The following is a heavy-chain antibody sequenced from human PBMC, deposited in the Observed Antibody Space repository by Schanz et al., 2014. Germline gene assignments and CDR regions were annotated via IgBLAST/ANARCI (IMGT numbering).Heavy chain of an antibody. Sequence: EVQLLESGGGFVQPGGSLRLSCVASGATFSSYAMIWVRQASGKGLEWVSAISGSGASTYYADSVKGRFTISRDNSKNTLYLQMNSRRAEDAAVDDCAKDQGSYGSGSYSYFDYWGQGTLATVSS. CDR1: GATFSSYA. V-gene: IGHV3-23*01. D-gene: IGHD3-10*01. CDR3: AKDQGSYGSGSYSYFDY. J-gene: IGHJ4*02. CDR2: ISGSGAST.